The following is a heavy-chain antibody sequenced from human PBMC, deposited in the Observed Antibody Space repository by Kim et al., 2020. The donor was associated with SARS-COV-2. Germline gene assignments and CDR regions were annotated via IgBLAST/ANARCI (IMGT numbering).Heavy chain of an antibody. Sequence: KLQGRVTMTTDTSTSTAYMELRSLRSDDTAVYYCARDYDILTGYSYYFDYWGQGTLVTVSS. D-gene: IGHD3-9*01. J-gene: IGHJ4*02. CDR3: ARDYDILTGYSYYFDY. V-gene: IGHV1-18*01.